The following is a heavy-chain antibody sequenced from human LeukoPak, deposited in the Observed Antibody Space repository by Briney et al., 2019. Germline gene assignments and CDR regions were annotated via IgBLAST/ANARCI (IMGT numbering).Heavy chain of an antibody. CDR3: ARDQEGSGNWFDP. V-gene: IGHV1-69*10. Sequence: SVKVSCKASGGTFSSYAISWVRQAPGQGLEWMGGIIPILGTANYAQKFQGRVTITADKSTSTAYMELSSLRSEDTAVYYCARDQEGSGNWFDPWGQGTLVTVSS. CDR1: GGTFSSYA. CDR2: IIPILGTA. J-gene: IGHJ5*02. D-gene: IGHD3-10*01.